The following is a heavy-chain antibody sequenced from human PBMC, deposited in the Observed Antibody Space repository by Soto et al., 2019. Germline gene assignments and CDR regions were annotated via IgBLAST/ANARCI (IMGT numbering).Heavy chain of an antibody. D-gene: IGHD6-25*01. CDR3: ARDPGSPAAAPWSCYGMDV. V-gene: IGHV1-69*12. J-gene: IGHJ6*02. CDR1: GGTFRNYA. CDR2: IIPIFRTP. Sequence: HVQLVQSGAEVKKPGSSVKVSCKASGGTFRNYAISWVRQAPGQGLEWMGGIIPIFRTPDYAQKIQGRVTLPADDSTSTPYMELTSLRSEDSAVYYCARDPGSPAAAPWSCYGMDVWGQGTAVTVSS.